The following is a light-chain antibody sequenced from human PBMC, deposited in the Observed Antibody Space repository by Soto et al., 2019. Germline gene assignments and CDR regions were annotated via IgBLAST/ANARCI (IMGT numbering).Light chain of an antibody. V-gene: IGLV2-14*01. J-gene: IGLJ1*01. Sequence: QSVLTQPASVSGSPGQSITISCTGTSSDVGGYDYVSWYQLHPGKAPKLIVFEVNNRPSGVSYRFSGSKSGNTASLTISGLQAEDEADYFCSSYSISTASLFGTGTKGTVL. CDR2: EVN. CDR1: SSDVGGYDY. CDR3: SSYSISTASL.